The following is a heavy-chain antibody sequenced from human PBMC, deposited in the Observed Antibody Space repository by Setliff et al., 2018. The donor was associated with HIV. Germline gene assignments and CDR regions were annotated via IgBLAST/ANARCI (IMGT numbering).Heavy chain of an antibody. V-gene: IGHV1-3*04. Sequence: ASVKVSCKASGYLFTTYAIHWVRQAPGHRLEWMGWINTDNGHTRFAQKFEDRLTFTRDTAASVAYMDLKSLTFEDTAVYYCARAPQITIFGISFAPPGGLDLWGRGTTVTVS. CDR2: INTDNGHT. CDR3: ARAPQITIFGISFAPPGGLDL. CDR1: GYLFTTYA. D-gene: IGHD3-3*02. J-gene: IGHJ6*02.